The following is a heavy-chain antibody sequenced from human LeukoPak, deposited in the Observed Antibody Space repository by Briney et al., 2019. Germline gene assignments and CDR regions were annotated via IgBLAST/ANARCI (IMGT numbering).Heavy chain of an antibody. CDR2: IKNAGIDT. CDR1: GFMFSNYY. CDR3: TRGGYGHNMDV. J-gene: IGHJ6*03. V-gene: IGHV3-74*01. Sequence: PGGSLRLSCVGSGFMFSNYYMYWVRQAPGKGLVWVSRIKNAGIDTIYADSEKGRFTVSRDNAKNTVYLQMSSLRAEDTAVYYCTRGGYGHNMDVWGEGTTVTVSS. D-gene: IGHD3-10*01.